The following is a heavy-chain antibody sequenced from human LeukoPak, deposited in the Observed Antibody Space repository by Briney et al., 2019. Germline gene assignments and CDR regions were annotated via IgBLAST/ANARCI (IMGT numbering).Heavy chain of an antibody. D-gene: IGHD2-2*01. V-gene: IGHV3-7*01. J-gene: IGHJ4*02. CDR3: GRDRHGKLLPAATVDS. CDR1: GFTFSSYW. Sequence: PGGSLRLSCAASGFTFSSYWMNWVRQAPGKGPEWVADIKQDGSEKHYVDSVKGRFTISRDNAKNSLYLQMNSLRAEDTAVYYCGRDRHGKLLPAATVDSWAQGTLVTVSS. CDR2: IKQDGSEK.